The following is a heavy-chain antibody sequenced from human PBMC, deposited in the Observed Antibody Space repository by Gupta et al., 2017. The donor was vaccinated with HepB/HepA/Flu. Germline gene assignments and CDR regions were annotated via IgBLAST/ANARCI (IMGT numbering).Heavy chain of an antibody. V-gene: IGHV2-5*02. Sequence: QITLKESGPTLVKPTQTLTLTCTFSGFSLSTSGVGVGWIRQPPGKALEWLALIYWDDDKRYSLSLKSRLTITKDTSKNQVVLTMTNMDPVDTATYYCAHTKAVAGIVWFDPWGQGTLVTVSS. CDR1: GFSLSTSGVG. CDR2: IYWDDDK. D-gene: IGHD6-19*01. J-gene: IGHJ5*02. CDR3: AHTKAVAGIVWFDP.